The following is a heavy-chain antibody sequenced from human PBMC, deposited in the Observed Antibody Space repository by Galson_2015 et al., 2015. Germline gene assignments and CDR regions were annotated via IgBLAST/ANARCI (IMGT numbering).Heavy chain of an antibody. Sequence: SVKVSCKASGYTFTKYAMNWARQAPGKGLEWMGWINTNTGDPTYAQGFTGRFVFSLDTSVSTAYLQISSLKAEDTAVYYCASYSSSLGATSACYFDYSGQGTLVTVSS. CDR2: INTNTGDP. CDR3: ASYSSSLGATSACYFDY. CDR1: GYTFTKYA. V-gene: IGHV7-4-1*02. J-gene: IGHJ4*02. D-gene: IGHD6-6*01.